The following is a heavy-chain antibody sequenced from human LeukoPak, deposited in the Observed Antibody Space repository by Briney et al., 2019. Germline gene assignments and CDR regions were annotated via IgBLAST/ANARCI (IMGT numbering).Heavy chain of an antibody. D-gene: IGHD6-19*01. V-gene: IGHV3-33*01. CDR3: ARNPGYSSGWSLWYYFDY. CDR1: GFTFSSYG. Sequence: GGSLRLSCAASGFTFSSYGMHWVRQAPGKGLEWVAVIWYDGSNKYYADSVKGRFTISRDNSKNTLYLQMNSLRAEDTAVYYCARNPGYSSGWSLWYYFDYWGRGTLVTVSS. CDR2: IWYDGSNK. J-gene: IGHJ4*02.